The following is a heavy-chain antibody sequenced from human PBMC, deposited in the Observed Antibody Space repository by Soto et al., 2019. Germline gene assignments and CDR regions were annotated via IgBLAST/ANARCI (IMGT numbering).Heavy chain of an antibody. D-gene: IGHD3-10*01. V-gene: IGHV4-39*01. CDR3: ARHDVTLVRGVAIGWFDP. CDR1: GGSISSSSYY. Sequence: SETLSLTCTVSGGSISSSSYYWGWIRQPPGKGLEWIGSIYYSGSTYYNPSLKSRVTISVDTSKNQFSLKLSSVTAADTAVYYCARHDVTLVRGVAIGWFDPWGKRTLVTVSS. CDR2: IYYSGST. J-gene: IGHJ5*02.